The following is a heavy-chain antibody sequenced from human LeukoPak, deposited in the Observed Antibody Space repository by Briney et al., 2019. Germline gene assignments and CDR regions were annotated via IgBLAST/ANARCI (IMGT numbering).Heavy chain of an antibody. V-gene: IGHV3-23*01. D-gene: IGHD2-2*01. CDR2: ISGSGGST. CDR3: AKMVVAASYYYGMDV. J-gene: IGHJ6*02. CDR1: GYTFTSYG. Sequence: GASVKVSCKASGYTFTSYGISWVRQAPGQGLEWVSAISGSGGSTYYADSVKGRFTISRDNSKNTLYLQMNSLRAEDTAVYYCAKMVVAASYYYGMDVWGQGTTVTVSS.